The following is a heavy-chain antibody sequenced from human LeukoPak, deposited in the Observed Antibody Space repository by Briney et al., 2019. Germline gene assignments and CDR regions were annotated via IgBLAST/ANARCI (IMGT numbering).Heavy chain of an antibody. CDR2: ISWDGGST. D-gene: IGHD1-26*01. CDR1: GFTFDDYT. CDR3: ASRVGARLWGAFDI. V-gene: IGHV3-43*01. Sequence: GGSLRLSCAASGFTFDDYTMHWVRQAPGRGLEWVSLISWDGGSTYYADSVKGRFTISRDNSKNSLYLQMNSLRTEDTALYYCASRVGARLWGAFDIWGQGTMVTVSS. J-gene: IGHJ3*02.